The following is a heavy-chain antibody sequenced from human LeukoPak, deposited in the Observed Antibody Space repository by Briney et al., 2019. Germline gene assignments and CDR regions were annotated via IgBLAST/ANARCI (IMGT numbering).Heavy chain of an antibody. D-gene: IGHD3-9*01. CDR1: GGTFSSYA. Sequence: GASVKVSCKASGGTFSSYAISWVRQATGQGLEWMGWMNPNSGNTGYAQKFQGRVTMTRNTSISTAYMELSSLRSEDTAVYYCARAPADILTGYKYGMDVWGQGTTVTVSS. V-gene: IGHV1-8*02. J-gene: IGHJ6*02. CDR3: ARAPADILTGYKYGMDV. CDR2: MNPNSGNT.